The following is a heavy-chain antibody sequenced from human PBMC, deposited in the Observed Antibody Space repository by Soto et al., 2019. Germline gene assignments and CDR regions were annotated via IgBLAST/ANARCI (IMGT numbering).Heavy chain of an antibody. V-gene: IGHV1-18*01. CDR1: GYTFNSYG. CDR2: ISPYDDNT. Sequence: QVQLVQSGTGVKKPGASVKVSCKASGYTFNSYGISWVRQAPGQGLEWMGWISPYDDNTNYAQNLQGRVTMTTDTSTRTAYMELRSLRSDDTAVYYCARGGYYDSSGSRNYHYYGMDAWGQGTTVTVS. D-gene: IGHD3-22*01. J-gene: IGHJ6*02. CDR3: ARGGYYDSSGSRNYHYYGMDA.